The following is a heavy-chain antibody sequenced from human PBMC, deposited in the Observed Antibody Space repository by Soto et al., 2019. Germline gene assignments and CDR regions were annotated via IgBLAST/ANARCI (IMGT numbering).Heavy chain of an antibody. Sequence: QVQLVESGGGVVQPGRSLRLSCAASGFTFSNYGMHWVRHAPGKGVEWVAVIWNDGTNKYYVDSVRGRFTISRDDFKNTLYLEMNSLRAEDMGVYYCAKDMSAAAHQGDAFDIWGLGTMVSVSA. CDR1: GFTFSNYG. CDR3: AKDMSAAAHQGDAFDI. J-gene: IGHJ3*02. V-gene: IGHV3-33*03. D-gene: IGHD6-13*01. CDR2: IWNDGTNK.